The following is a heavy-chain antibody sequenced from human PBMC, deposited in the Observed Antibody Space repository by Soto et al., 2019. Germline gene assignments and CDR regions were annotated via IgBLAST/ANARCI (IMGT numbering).Heavy chain of an antibody. Sequence: SETLSLTCAVSGGSISSGGYYWSWNRQHPGKGLEWIGYIYYSGSTYYNPSLKSRVTISVDTSKNQFSLKLSSVTAADTAVYYCARDTAIYDFWSGYYKPRHYYGMDVWGQGTTVTVSS. CDR1: GGSISSGGYY. CDR3: ARDTAIYDFWSGYYKPRHYYGMDV. J-gene: IGHJ6*02. CDR2: IYYSGST. V-gene: IGHV4-31*11. D-gene: IGHD3-3*01.